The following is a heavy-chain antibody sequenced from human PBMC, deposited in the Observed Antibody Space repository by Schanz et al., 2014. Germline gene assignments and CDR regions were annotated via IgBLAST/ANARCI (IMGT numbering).Heavy chain of an antibody. CDR1: GFTFSDYW. J-gene: IGHJ4*02. CDR2: IKHDGSVK. V-gene: IGHV3-7*02. Sequence: EVQLVESGGGLVQPGGSLRLSCTASGFTFSDYWMSWVRQAPGRGPEMVANIKHDGSVKDYVDTVEGRFTISRDNAKRSLYLQMNSLRVEDTAVYFCVSQTGSPDYWGQGTLVTVSS. CDR3: VSQTGSPDY. D-gene: IGHD6-13*01.